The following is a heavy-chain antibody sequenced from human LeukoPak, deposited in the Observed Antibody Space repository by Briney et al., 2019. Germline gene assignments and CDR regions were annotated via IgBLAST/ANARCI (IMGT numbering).Heavy chain of an antibody. CDR2: IYYSGST. D-gene: IGHD3-22*01. CDR3: ARRHYYDSSGYFDY. CDR1: GGSISSYY. J-gene: IGHJ4*02. Sequence: SETLSLTCTVSGGSISSYYWSWIRQPPGKGLEWIGYIYYSGSTNYNPSLKSRVTISVDTSKNQFSLKLSSVTAADTAVYCCARRHYYDSSGYFDYWGQGTLVTVSS. V-gene: IGHV4-59*08.